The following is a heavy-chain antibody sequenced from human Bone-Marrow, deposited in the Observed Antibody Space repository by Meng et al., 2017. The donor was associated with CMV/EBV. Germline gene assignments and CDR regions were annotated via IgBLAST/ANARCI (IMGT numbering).Heavy chain of an antibody. V-gene: IGHV1-18*01. D-gene: IGHD3-22*01. Sequence: ASVKVSCKASGYTFTSYGITWVRQAPGQGLEWMGWISTYNANTNYAQKFQGRVTMTTDTSTTTAYTELRGLRSDDTAVYYCARDVNYYDSSGPSVDFDYCGQGTLVTVSS. CDR3: ARDVNYYDSSGPSVDFDY. J-gene: IGHJ4*02. CDR2: ISTYNANT. CDR1: GYTFTSYG.